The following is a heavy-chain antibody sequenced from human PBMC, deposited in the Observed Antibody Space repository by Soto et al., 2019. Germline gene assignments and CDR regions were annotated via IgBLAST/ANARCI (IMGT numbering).Heavy chain of an antibody. D-gene: IGHD6-13*01. Sequence: GGSLRLSCAASGFTFSFYSMNWVRQAPGKGLEWVSYISSTSSTIYYADSAKGRFTISRDNAKTSLYLQMNSLRAEDTAVYYCARVPIAADEHYDYWGQGLLVTFSS. V-gene: IGHV3-48*01. J-gene: IGHJ4*02. CDR1: GFTFSFYS. CDR3: ARVPIAADEHYDY. CDR2: ISSTSSTI.